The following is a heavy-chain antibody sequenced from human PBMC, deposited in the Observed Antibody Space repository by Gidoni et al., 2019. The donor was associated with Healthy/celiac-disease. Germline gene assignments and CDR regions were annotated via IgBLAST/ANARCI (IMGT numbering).Heavy chain of an antibody. V-gene: IGHV3-23*04. J-gene: IGHJ6*02. CDR3: AKDWRNYVGFVDYYGMDV. D-gene: IGHD4-4*01. CDR2: ISGSGGST. CDR1: GFTFSSYA. Sequence: EVQLVESGGGLVQPGGSLRLSCAASGFTFSSYAMSWVRQAPGKGLEWVSAISGSGGSTYYADSVKGRFTISRDNSKNTLYLQMNSLRAEDTAVYYCAKDWRNYVGFVDYYGMDVWGQGTTVTVSS.